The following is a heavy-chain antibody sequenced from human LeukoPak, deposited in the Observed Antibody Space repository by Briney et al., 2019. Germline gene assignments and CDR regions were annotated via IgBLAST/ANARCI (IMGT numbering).Heavy chain of an antibody. CDR1: GFTFSRFW. D-gene: IGHD5-18*01. Sequence: GGSLRLSCAASGFTFSRFWMSWVRQAPGKGLEWVASIDQDESTIRYVDSVKGRFTISRDNSKNTLYLQMNSLRAEDTAVYYCARRGYSYGYDWFDPWGQGTLVTVSS. CDR3: ARRGYSYGYDWFDP. CDR2: IDQDESTI. J-gene: IGHJ5*02. V-gene: IGHV3-7*01.